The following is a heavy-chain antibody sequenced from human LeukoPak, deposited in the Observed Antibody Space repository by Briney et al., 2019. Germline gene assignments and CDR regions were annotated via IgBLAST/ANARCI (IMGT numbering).Heavy chain of an antibody. D-gene: IGHD2-15*01. CDR3: ARRAAAAALGAFDI. V-gene: IGHV4-59*08. J-gene: IGHJ3*02. CDR2: ICYSGST. Sequence: SETLSLTCTVSGGSISSYYWSWIRQPPGKGLEWIGYICYSGSTNYNPSLKSRVTISVDTSKNQFSLKLSSVTAADTAVYYCARRAAAAALGAFDIWGQGTMVTVSS. CDR1: GGSISSYY.